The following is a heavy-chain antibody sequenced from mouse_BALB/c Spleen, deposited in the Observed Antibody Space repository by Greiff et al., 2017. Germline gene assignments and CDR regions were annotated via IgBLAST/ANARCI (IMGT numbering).Heavy chain of an antibody. Sequence: EVKLVESGGGLVKPGGSLKLSCAASGFTFSDYYMYWVRQTPEKRLEWVATISDGGSYTYYPDSVKGRFTISRDNAKNNLYLQMSSLKSEDTAMYYCARRAMDYWGQGTSVTVSS. J-gene: IGHJ4*01. CDR1: GFTFSDYY. V-gene: IGHV5-4*02. CDR2: ISDGGSYT. CDR3: ARRAMDY.